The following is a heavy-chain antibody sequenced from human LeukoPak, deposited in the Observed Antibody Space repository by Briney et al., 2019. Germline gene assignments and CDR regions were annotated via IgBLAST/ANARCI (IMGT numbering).Heavy chain of an antibody. V-gene: IGHV4-39*07. CDR3: ARVMEIFGVVIAYYFDY. CDR2: IYYSWST. J-gene: IGHJ4*02. D-gene: IGHD3-3*01. CDR1: GGSISSSSYY. Sequence: SETLSLTCTVSGGSISSSSYYWGWIRQPPGKGLYWIGSIYYSWSTYYNPSLKSRVNISVDTSKNQFSLKLSSVTAADTAVYYCARVMEIFGVVIAYYFDYWGQGTLVTVSS.